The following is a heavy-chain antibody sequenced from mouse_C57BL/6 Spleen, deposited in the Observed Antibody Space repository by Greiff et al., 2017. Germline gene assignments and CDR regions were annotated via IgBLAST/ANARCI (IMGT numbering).Heavy chain of an antibody. CDR2: IYPGSGST. CDR3: ARPLYGSSYEWYFDV. D-gene: IGHD1-1*01. J-gene: IGHJ1*03. Sequence: QVQLQQSGAGLVKPGASVKMSCKASGYTFTSYWITWVKQRPGQGLEWIGDIYPGSGSTNYNEKFKSKATLTVDTSSSTAYMQLSSLTSEDSAVYYCARPLYGSSYEWYFDVWGTGTTVTVSS. CDR1: GYTFTSYW. V-gene: IGHV1-55*01.